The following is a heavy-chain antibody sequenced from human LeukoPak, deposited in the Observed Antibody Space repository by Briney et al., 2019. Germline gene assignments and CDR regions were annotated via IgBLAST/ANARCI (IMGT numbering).Heavy chain of an antibody. CDR3: TRDRWLDF. CDR1: GGSISSRSDY. CDR2: IYYSGST. Sequence: PSETLSLTCTVSGGSISSRSDYWGWIRQPPGKGLEWIGSIYYSGSTYYNPSLKSRVTISIDTSKNQFSLKLSSVTAADTAVYYCTRDRWLDFWGPGTLVTVSS. D-gene: IGHD2-15*01. V-gene: IGHV4-39*07. J-gene: IGHJ4*02.